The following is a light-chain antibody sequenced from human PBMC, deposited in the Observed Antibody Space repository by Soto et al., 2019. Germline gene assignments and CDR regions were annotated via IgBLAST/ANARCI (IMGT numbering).Light chain of an antibody. V-gene: IGLV2-14*01. CDR1: SSDVGGYNS. J-gene: IGLJ1*01. Sequence: QSVLTQPASVSGSPGQSITISCTGTSSDVGGYNSVSWYQQHPGKAPKLMIYDVSNRPSGVSNRFSGSKSGNTASLTISGLQAEDEAEYYCNSYSSSSTPYVSGTGTKVTVL. CDR3: NSYSSSSTPYV. CDR2: DVS.